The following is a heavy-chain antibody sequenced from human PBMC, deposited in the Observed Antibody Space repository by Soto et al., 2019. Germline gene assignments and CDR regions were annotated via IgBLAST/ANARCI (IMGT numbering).Heavy chain of an antibody. CDR3: ARDSPPVDY. Sequence: QVQLVQSGAEVKKPGASVKVSCKASGYTFTSYGISWVRQAPGQGLEWMGWISAYNGNTKYAQKLQGSVTMTTDTSTRTAYMELRSLRSYDTAVYYFARDSPPVDYWGQGTLVTVSS. J-gene: IGHJ4*02. CDR2: ISAYNGNT. CDR1: GYTFTSYG. V-gene: IGHV1-18*01.